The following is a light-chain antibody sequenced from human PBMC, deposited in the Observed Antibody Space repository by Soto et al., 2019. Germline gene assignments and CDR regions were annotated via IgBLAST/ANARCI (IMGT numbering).Light chain of an antibody. CDR3: AAWDGSLSAWV. J-gene: IGLJ3*02. Sequence: QSVLTQPPSTTGTPGQRVTLSCSGRTSNIGYNFVYWYQHLPGTAPKLLIYRNDERPSGVPDRFSGSKSGTSASLAISGLRSEDEADYYCAAWDGSLSAWVFGGGTKVTVL. CDR1: TSNIGYNF. CDR2: RND. V-gene: IGLV1-47*01.